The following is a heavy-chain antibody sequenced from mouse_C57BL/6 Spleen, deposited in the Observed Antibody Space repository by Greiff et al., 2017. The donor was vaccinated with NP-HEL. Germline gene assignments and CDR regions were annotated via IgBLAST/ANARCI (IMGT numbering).Heavy chain of an antibody. V-gene: IGHV5-4*01. CDR1: GFTFSSYA. D-gene: IGHD1-1*01. J-gene: IGHJ3*01. Sequence: EVQLVESGGGLVKPGGSLKLSCAASGFTFSSYAMSWVRQTPEKRLEWVATISDGGSYTYYPDNVKGRFTISRDNAKNNLYLQMSHLKSEDTAMYYCARDRGSQFAYWGQGTLVTVSA. CDR3: ARDRGSQFAY. CDR2: ISDGGSYT.